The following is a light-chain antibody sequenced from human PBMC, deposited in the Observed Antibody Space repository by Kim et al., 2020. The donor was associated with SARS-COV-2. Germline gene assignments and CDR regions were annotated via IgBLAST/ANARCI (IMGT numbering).Light chain of an antibody. CDR2: GAS. V-gene: IGKV3-15*01. Sequence: EIVMTQSPATLSVSPGERATLSCRASQSVSSNLAWYQQKPGQAPSLLIYGASTRATGIPARFSGSGSGTEFTLTISSLQSEDFAVYYCQQYNNRPSLTFGGGTKVDIK. J-gene: IGKJ4*01. CDR1: QSVSSN. CDR3: QQYNNRPSLT.